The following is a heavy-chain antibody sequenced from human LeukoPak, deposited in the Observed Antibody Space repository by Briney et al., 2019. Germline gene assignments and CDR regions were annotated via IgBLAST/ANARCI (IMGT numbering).Heavy chain of an antibody. CDR2: IIPIFGTA. V-gene: IGHV1-69*06. J-gene: IGHJ3*02. CDR3: AGKVVVAAQLNAFDI. CDR1: GGTFSSYA. Sequence: SVKVSCKASGGTFSSYAISWVRQAPGQGLEWMGGIIPIFGTANYAQKFQGRVTITADKSTSTAYMELSSLRSEDTAVYYCAGKVVVAAQLNAFDIWGQGTMVTVSS. D-gene: IGHD2-15*01.